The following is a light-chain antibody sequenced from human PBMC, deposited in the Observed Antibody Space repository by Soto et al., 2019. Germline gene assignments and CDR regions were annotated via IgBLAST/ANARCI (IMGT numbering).Light chain of an antibody. CDR1: SSDVGSYNL. CDR2: EGS. Sequence: QSVLTQPASVSGSPGQSITISCTGTSSDVGSYNLVSWYQQHPGKAPKLMIYEGSKRPSGVSNRFSGSKSGNTASLTISGLQAEDEADYYCCSYTRSSNHYFFGSGTKLTVL. CDR3: CSYTRSSNHYF. J-gene: IGLJ1*01. V-gene: IGLV2-14*02.